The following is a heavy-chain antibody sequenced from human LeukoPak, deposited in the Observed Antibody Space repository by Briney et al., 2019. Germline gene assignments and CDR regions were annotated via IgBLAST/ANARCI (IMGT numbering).Heavy chain of an antibody. D-gene: IGHD2-15*01. CDR1: GFTFSSSS. CDR2: ISPCSSYI. CDR3: AREGGYCSGGSCRFFDY. Sequence: GGSLRLSCAASGFTFSSSSMNWVRQAPGKGLEFVSSISPCSSYIYYADSVKGRFTISRDDAKNSLFLQMNSLRAEDTAVYYCAREGGYCSGGSCRFFDYWGQGTLVTVSS. J-gene: IGHJ4*02. V-gene: IGHV3-21*06.